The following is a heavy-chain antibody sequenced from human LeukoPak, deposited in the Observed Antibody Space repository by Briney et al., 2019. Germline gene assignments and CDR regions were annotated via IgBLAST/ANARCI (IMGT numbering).Heavy chain of an antibody. V-gene: IGHV4-59*01. CDR1: GGSISSYY. Sequence: SETLSLTYTVSGGSISSYYWSWTRQPPGKGLEWIGYIYYSGSTNYNPSLKSRVTISVDTSKNQFSLKLSSVTAADTAVYYCARAEYDYYDSSGSLDYWGQGTLVTVSS. J-gene: IGHJ4*02. D-gene: IGHD3-22*01. CDR2: IYYSGST. CDR3: ARAEYDYYDSSGSLDY.